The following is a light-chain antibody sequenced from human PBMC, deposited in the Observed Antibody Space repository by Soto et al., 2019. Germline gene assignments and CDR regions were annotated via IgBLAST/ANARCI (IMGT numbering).Light chain of an antibody. CDR2: DAS. V-gene: IGKV3-11*01. J-gene: IGKJ5*01. CDR3: QPYNKWPF. Sequence: ATLSVSTFYIPALSCRASQSVSGYLAWYQQKPGQAPRLLIYDASNRATGIPARFSGSGSGTDFTLTISCLEPEDFAVYYCQPYNKWPFFAQGTRLAIK. CDR1: QSVSGY.